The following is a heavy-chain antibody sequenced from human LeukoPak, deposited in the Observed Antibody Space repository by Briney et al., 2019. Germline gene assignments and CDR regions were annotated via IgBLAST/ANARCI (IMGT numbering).Heavy chain of an antibody. CDR2: IYYSGST. V-gene: IGHV4-39*07. CDR3: ARGFPVAGTPWDH. D-gene: IGHD6-19*01. Sequence: SETLSLTCTVSGGSISSSSYYWGWIRQPPGKGLEWIGSIYYSGSTYYNPSLKSRVTISVDTSKNQFSLKLSSVTAADTAVYYCARGFPVAGTPWDHWGQGTLVTVSS. CDR1: GGSISSSSYY. J-gene: IGHJ4*02.